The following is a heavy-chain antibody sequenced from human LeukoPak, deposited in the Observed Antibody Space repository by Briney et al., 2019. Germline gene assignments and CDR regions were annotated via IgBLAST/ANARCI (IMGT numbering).Heavy chain of an antibody. CDR3: ANYYGDSTGGDY. J-gene: IGHJ4*02. V-gene: IGHV1-2*02. D-gene: IGHD4-17*01. Sequence: ASVKVSCKASGYTFTGYYMHWVRQAPGQGLEWMGWINPNSGGTNYTQKFQGRGTMTRDTSISTAYVELSRLRSDDTAVYYCANYYGDSTGGDYWGQGTLVTVSS. CDR1: GYTFTGYY. CDR2: INPNSGGT.